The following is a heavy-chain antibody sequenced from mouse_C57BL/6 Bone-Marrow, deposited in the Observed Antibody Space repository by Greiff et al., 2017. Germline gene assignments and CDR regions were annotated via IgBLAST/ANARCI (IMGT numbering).Heavy chain of an antibody. CDR1: GYTFTSYW. CDR2: INPSNGGT. J-gene: IGHJ2*01. Sequence: VKLQQPGTELVKPGASVKLSCKASGYTFTSYWMHWVKQRPGQGLEWIGNINPSNGGTNYNEKFKSKATLTVDKSSSTAYMQLSSLTSEDSAVYYCARSRGVYGRNFDYWGQGTTLTVSS. V-gene: IGHV1-53*01. CDR3: ARSRGVYGRNFDY. D-gene: IGHD1-1*01.